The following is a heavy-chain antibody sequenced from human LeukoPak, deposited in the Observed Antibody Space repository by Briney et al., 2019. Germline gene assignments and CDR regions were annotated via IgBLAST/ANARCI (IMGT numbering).Heavy chain of an antibody. CDR1: GSGFTSYW. CDR3: ARTKINNWNDPDAFDI. J-gene: IGHJ3*02. D-gene: IGHD1-20*01. CDR2: IYPGDSDT. Sequence: GVPLQISSKGSGSGFTSYWIGWVRQMPGKGLGWMGSIYPGDSDTRYSPSFQGQVTISADKSISTAYLQWSSLKASDTAMYYCARTKINNWNDPDAFDIWGQGTMVTVSS. V-gene: IGHV5-51*01.